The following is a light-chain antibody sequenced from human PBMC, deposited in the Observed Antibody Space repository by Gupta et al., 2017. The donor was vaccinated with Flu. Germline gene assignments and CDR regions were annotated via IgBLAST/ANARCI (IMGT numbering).Light chain of an antibody. CDR3: QQSYSAPQT. CDR2: AAS. Sequence: PSSLSASVGDRVTITCRASQSISSYLNWYQQKPGKAPKLLIYAASSLQSGVPSRFSGSGSGTDFTLTISSLQPEDFATYYCQQSYSAPQTFGPGTKVDIK. CDR1: QSISSY. V-gene: IGKV1-39*01. J-gene: IGKJ3*01.